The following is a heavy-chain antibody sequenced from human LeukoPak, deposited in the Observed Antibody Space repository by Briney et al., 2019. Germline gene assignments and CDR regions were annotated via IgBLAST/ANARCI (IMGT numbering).Heavy chain of an antibody. J-gene: IGHJ4*02. CDR2: ISGSGGST. V-gene: IGHV3-23*01. CDR3: AKYTYSYDYFDY. D-gene: IGHD5-18*01. CDR1: GFTFSSYA. Sequence: GGSLRLSCAASGFTFSSYAMSWVRQAPGKGLEWVSAISGSGGSTCYADSVKGRFTISRDNSKNTLYLQMNSLRAEDTAVYYCAKYTYSYDYFDYWGQGTLVTVSS.